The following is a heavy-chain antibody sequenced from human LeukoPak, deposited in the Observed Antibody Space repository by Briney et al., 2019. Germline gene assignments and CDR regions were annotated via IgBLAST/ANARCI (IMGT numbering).Heavy chain of an antibody. V-gene: IGHV3-30-3*01. CDR1: GFTFSTYA. CDR3: AMSSGYYYIHY. D-gene: IGHD3-22*01. J-gene: IGHJ4*02. CDR2: ISYDGSNK. Sequence: GGSLRLSCAASGFTFSTYAMHWVRQAPGKGLEWVAVISYDGSNKYYADSVKGRFTISRDNSKNTLYLQMNSLRAEDTAVYYCAMSSGYYYIHYWGQGTLATVSP.